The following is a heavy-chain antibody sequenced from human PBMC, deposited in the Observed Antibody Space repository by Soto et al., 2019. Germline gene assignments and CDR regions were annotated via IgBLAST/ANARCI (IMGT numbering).Heavy chain of an antibody. CDR1: GFTFGDYA. V-gene: IGHV3-49*04. D-gene: IGHD5-12*01. Sequence: GGPLRLSCPASGFTFGDYAMSWVRQAPGKGLEWVGFIRSKAYGGTTEYAASVKGRFTISRDDSKSIAYLQMNSLKTEDTAVYYCTRDRATAHYYYGMDVWGQGTTVTVSS. CDR2: IRSKAYGGTT. J-gene: IGHJ6*02. CDR3: TRDRATAHYYYGMDV.